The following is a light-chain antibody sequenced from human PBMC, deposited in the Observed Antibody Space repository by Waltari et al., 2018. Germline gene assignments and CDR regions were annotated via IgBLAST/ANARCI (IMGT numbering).Light chain of an antibody. V-gene: IGLV1-51*01. CDR1: SSAIGAHY. CDR2: DNN. CDR3: GAWDSSLSAVI. J-gene: IGLJ2*01. Sequence: QSVLTQPPSVSAAPGQKVTISCAGSSSAIGAHYVSWFQQLPGTAPKLLIYDNNKRPSGIPDRFSGSKSGTSATLGITGLQTGDEADYYCGAWDSSLSAVIFGGGTKLTVL.